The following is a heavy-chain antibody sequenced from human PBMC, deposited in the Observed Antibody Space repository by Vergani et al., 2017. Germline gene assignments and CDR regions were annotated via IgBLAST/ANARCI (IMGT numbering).Heavy chain of an antibody. V-gene: IGHV4-38-2*02. CDR1: GDSINTADY. Sequence: QVHLQESGPGLVKPSETLSLTCSVSGDSINTADYWGWIRKPPGKGLEWIGSVYHSGSTSYNPSLQSRVTISVDTSKNQFSLNLNSMTAADTAIYYCAMNSSGGFFDNWGQGALVTVSS. CDR3: AMNSSGGFFDN. D-gene: IGHD6-25*01. J-gene: IGHJ4*02. CDR2: VYHSGST.